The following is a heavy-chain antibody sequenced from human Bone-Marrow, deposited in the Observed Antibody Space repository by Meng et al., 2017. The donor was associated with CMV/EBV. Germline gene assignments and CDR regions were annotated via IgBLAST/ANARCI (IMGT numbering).Heavy chain of an antibody. CDR2: INHSGST. D-gene: IGHD1-14*01. Sequence: SETLSLTCAVYGGSFSGYYWSWIRQPPGKGLEWIGEINHSGSTNYNPSLKSRVTISVDTSKNQFSLKLSSVTAADTAVYYCARDLDPEAFGYYYGMDVWGQGTTVTVSS. V-gene: IGHV4-34*01. J-gene: IGHJ6*02. CDR1: GGSFSGYY. CDR3: ARDLDPEAFGYYYGMDV.